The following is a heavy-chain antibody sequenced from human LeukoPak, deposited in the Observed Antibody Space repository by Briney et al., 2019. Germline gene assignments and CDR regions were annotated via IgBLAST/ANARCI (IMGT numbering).Heavy chain of an antibody. Sequence: GASVKVSCKASGYTFTSYDINWVRQATGQGLEWMGWMNPNSGNTGYAQKFQGRVTMTRNTSISTAYMELSSLRSEDTAVYYCARARRRYCSSTSCYVFAFDIWGQGTMVTVSS. J-gene: IGHJ3*02. V-gene: IGHV1-8*01. CDR1: GYTFTSYD. CDR2: MNPNSGNT. CDR3: ARARRRYCSSTSCYVFAFDI. D-gene: IGHD2-2*01.